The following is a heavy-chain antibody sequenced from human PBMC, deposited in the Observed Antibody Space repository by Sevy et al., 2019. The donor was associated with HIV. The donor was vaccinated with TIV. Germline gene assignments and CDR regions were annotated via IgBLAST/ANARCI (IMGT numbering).Heavy chain of an antibody. CDR2: IRPDGSDK. Sequence: GGSLRLSCEASGFTFSPYWMTWVRQAPGKGLEWVANIRPDGSDKYYVDSVKGRFTISRDNAKNSLYLQMNSLRADDTAMHYCAGVVGLDRWGQGALVTVSS. CDR1: GFTFSPYW. J-gene: IGHJ5*02. V-gene: IGHV3-7*01. D-gene: IGHD2-15*01. CDR3: AGVVGLDR.